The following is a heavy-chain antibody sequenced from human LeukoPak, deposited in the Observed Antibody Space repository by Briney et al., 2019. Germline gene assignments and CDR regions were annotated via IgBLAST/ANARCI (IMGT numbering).Heavy chain of an antibody. CDR3: AKARWEPNFDY. Sequence: GGSLRLSCAASGFTFDDYAMHWVRQGPGKSLEWVSLINENGDIAYYGDSVRGRFTVSRGNAKNSLYLQMNSLTTEDTALYYCAKARWEPNFDYWGQGTLVTVSS. D-gene: IGHD1-26*01. V-gene: IGHV3-43*02. CDR2: INENGDIA. J-gene: IGHJ4*02. CDR1: GFTFDDYA.